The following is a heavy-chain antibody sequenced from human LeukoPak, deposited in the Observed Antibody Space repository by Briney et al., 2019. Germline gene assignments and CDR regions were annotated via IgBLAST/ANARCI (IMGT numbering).Heavy chain of an antibody. D-gene: IGHD6-19*01. CDR3: ARHEDVAVAGAFDY. Sequence: SETLSLTCAVYGGSFSDYYWSWIRRPPGKGLEWIGEINHSGSTNYNPSLKSRVTISVDTSKNQFSLKLSSVTAADTAVYYCARHEDVAVAGAFDYWGQGTLVTVSS. J-gene: IGHJ4*02. CDR1: GGSFSDYY. V-gene: IGHV4-34*01. CDR2: INHSGST.